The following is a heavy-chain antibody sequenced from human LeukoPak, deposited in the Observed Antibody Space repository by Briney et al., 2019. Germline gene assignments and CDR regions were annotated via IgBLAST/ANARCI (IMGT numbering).Heavy chain of an antibody. J-gene: IGHJ4*02. V-gene: IGHV4-39*07. CDR2: IYYSGST. CDR3: ASGSAVIWCFDY. CDR1: GGSISSSSYY. Sequence: SETLSLTCTVPGGSISSSSYYWGWIRQPPGKGLEWIGSIYYSGSTYYNPSLKSRVTISVDTSKNQFSLKLSSVTAADTAVYYCASGSAVIWCFDYWGQGTLVTVSS. D-gene: IGHD2-8*01.